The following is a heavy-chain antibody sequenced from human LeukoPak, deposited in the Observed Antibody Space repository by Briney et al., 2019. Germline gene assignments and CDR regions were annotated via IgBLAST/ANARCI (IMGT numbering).Heavy chain of an antibody. V-gene: IGHV4-38-2*02. J-gene: IGHJ4*02. CDR1: GYSISSGYY. CDR2: IYHSGST. Sequence: PSETLSLTCTVSGYSISSGYYWGWIRQPPGKGLEWIGSIYHSGSTYYNPSLKSRVTISVDTSKNQFSLRLNSVTAADTAMYYCVKSGGYGLIDYWGQGTLVTVS. CDR3: VKSGGYGLIDY. D-gene: IGHD1-26*01.